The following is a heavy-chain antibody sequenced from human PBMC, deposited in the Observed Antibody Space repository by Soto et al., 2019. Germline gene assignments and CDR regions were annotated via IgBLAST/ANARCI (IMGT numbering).Heavy chain of an antibody. J-gene: IGHJ3*02. CDR1: GFTFSSYD. V-gene: IGHV3-13*01. Sequence: GGSLRLSCAASGFTFSSYDVHWVRQATGKGLEWVSAIGTAGDTYYPGSVKGRFTISRENAKNSLYLQMNSLRAEDTAVYYCARGGPVKSGYYVCDAFDIWGQGTMVTVSS. D-gene: IGHD3-22*01. CDR3: ARGGPVKSGYYVCDAFDI. CDR2: IGTAGDT.